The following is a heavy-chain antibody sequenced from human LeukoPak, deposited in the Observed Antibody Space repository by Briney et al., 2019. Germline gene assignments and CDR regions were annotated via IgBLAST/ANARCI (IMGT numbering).Heavy chain of an antibody. CDR1: GFTFSTCA. V-gene: IGHV3-23*01. Sequence: GGSLRLSCAASGFTFSTCAMSWVRQAPGKGLEWVSAISGSGGSTYYADSVKGRFTISRDNSKNTLYLQMNSLRAEDTAVYYCAKFLTIVVVPAAIDYWGQGTLVTVSS. D-gene: IGHD2-2*02. CDR3: AKFLTIVVVPAAIDY. J-gene: IGHJ4*02. CDR2: ISGSGGST.